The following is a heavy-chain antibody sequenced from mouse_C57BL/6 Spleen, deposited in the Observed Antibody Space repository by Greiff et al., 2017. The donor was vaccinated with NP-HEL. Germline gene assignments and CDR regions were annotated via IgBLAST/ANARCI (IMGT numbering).Heavy chain of an antibody. V-gene: IGHV1-69*01. CDR1: GYTFTSYW. CDR2: IDPSDSYT. CDR3: AGGSSSLDY. Sequence: QVQLQQPGAELVMPGASVKLSCKASGYTFTSYWMHWVKPRPGQGLEWIGEIDPSDSYTNYNQKFKGKSTLTVDKSSSTAYMQLSSLTSEDSAVYDCAGGSSSLDYWGQGTAVTVSS. D-gene: IGHD1-1*01. J-gene: IGHJ4*01.